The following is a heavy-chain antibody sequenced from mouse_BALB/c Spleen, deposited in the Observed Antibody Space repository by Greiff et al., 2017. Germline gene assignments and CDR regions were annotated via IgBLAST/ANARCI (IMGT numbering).Heavy chain of an antibody. Sequence: EVMLVESGGGLVQPGGSLKLSCAASGFTFSSYGMSWVRQTPDKRLELVATINSNGGSTYYPDSVKGRFTISRDNAKNTLYLQMSSLKSEDTAMYYCAREREDYYGSDYWGQGTTLTVSS. D-gene: IGHD1-2*01. CDR1: GFTFSSYG. CDR2: INSNGGST. J-gene: IGHJ2*01. CDR3: AREREDYYGSDY. V-gene: IGHV5-6-3*01.